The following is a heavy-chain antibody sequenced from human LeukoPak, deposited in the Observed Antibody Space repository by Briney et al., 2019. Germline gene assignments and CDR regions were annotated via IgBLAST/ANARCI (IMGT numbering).Heavy chain of an antibody. J-gene: IGHJ4*02. CDR1: GFTFSSYS. Sequence: GGSLRLSCAASGFTFSSYSMNWVRQAPGKGLEWVSYISSSSSTIYYADSVKGRFTISRDNAKNSLYLQMNSPRAEDTAVYYCARAQRGGIVVVPAALMALGYWGQGTLVTVSS. D-gene: IGHD2-2*01. CDR2: ISSSSSTI. CDR3: ARAQRGGIVVVPAALMALGY. V-gene: IGHV3-48*01.